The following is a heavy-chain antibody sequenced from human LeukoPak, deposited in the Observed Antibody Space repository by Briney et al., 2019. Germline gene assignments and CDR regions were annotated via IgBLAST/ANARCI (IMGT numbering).Heavy chain of an antibody. J-gene: IGHJ4*02. CDR3: ASIARWWELLAAFDY. D-gene: IGHD1-26*01. CDR1: GFTFSSYA. V-gene: IGHV3-23*01. Sequence: PGGSLRLSCAASGFTFSSYAMSWVRQAPGRGLEWVSAISGSGGSTYYADSVKGRFTISRDNSKNTLYLQMNSLRAEDTAVYYCASIARWWELLAAFDYWGQGTLVTVSS. CDR2: ISGSGGST.